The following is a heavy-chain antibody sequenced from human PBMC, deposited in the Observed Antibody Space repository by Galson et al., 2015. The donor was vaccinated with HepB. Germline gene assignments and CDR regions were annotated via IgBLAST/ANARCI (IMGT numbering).Heavy chain of an antibody. J-gene: IGHJ3*02. V-gene: IGHV3-30*04. CDR1: GFTITNYA. CDR2: IFYDGSRE. D-gene: IGHD4-17*01. CDR3: AREAGASDI. Sequence: SLRLSCAASGFTITNYAMHWVRQAPGKGLEWVAVIFYDGSREFYADSVKGRFTISRDTSKNTLFLQMNSLTTDDTAVYFCAREAGASDIWGQGTMVSVSS.